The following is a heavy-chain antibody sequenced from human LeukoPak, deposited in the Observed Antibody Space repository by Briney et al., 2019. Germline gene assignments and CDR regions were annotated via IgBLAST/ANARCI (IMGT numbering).Heavy chain of an antibody. CDR3: ARVYSTGTECFDY. CDR1: GGSVRSRTHG. Sequence: SETLSLTCTVSGGSVRSRTHGWSWIRQPQGKALEYIGYIYDSENTDYNPSLKSRITISLDAFKNQFSLKLTSVTAADSAMYYCARVYSTGTECFDYWGQGTLVTVSS. CDR2: IYDSENT. D-gene: IGHD4-17*01. V-gene: IGHV4-61*01. J-gene: IGHJ4*02.